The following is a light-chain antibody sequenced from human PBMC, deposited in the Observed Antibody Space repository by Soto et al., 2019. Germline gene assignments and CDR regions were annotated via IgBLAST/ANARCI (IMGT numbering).Light chain of an antibody. J-gene: IGLJ1*01. CDR3: SSYADHNSYV. CDR1: SSDVGGYKY. V-gene: IGLV2-8*01. CDR2: EVS. Sequence: QSALTQPPSASGSPGQSVTISCTGTSSDVGGYKYVSWYQQYPGKAPKLMIYEVSKRPSGVPDRFSGSKSGNTASLTVSGLHAEDEADYYCSSYADHNSYVFGTGTKVTVL.